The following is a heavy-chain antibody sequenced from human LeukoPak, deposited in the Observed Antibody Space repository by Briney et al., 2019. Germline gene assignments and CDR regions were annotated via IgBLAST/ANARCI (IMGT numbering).Heavy chain of an antibody. Sequence: GGSLRLSCAASGFTFSNYAMTWVRQAPGKGLEWVSGISGSGSSTYYADSVKGQFAISRDNSKNTLYLQMNSLRAEDTAVYFCAKDRARGGTTDFDYWGQGTLVTVSS. CDR3: AKDRARGGTTDFDY. CDR1: GFTFSNYA. CDR2: ISGSGSST. V-gene: IGHV3-23*01. J-gene: IGHJ4*02. D-gene: IGHD1-7*01.